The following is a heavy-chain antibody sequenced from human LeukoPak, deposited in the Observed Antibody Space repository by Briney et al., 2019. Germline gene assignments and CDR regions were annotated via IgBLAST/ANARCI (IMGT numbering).Heavy chain of an antibody. V-gene: IGHV3-64D*09. D-gene: IGHD6-19*01. Sequence: GGSLRLSCSASGFTFGGYAMHWVRQAPGKGLEFVSAISSNGGSTYYADSVKGRFTISRDNSKNTLYLQVSSPRADDTAVYYCVKNGIYSSGWYGGYFDYWGQGTLVTVSS. CDR3: VKNGIYSSGWYGGYFDY. CDR2: ISSNGGST. J-gene: IGHJ4*02. CDR1: GFTFGGYA.